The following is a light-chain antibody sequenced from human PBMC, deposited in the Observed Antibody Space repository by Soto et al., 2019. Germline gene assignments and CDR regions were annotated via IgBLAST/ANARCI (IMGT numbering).Light chain of an antibody. CDR1: QRVASSH. Sequence: EIVLTQSPGTLSLSPGESATLSCRASQRVASSHIDWYRQKPGQAPWLLIYGASNRATGIPDRFSGSGSGTDLTLNITRLEAEDSAVYYWHHYGSSPPYTFGQGTKLKSK. CDR2: GAS. V-gene: IGKV3-20*01. J-gene: IGKJ2*01. CDR3: HHYGSSPPYT.